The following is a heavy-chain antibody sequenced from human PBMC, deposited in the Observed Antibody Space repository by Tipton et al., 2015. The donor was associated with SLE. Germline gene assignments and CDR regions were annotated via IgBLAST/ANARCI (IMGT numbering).Heavy chain of an antibody. V-gene: IGHV4-34*01. CDR2: INHSGTA. Sequence: TLSLTCAVNGGSFRGYYWNWVRQSPGKGLEWIGQINHSGTASYNPSLQSRVTISVDTSKNQFSLQLSSVTAADTAVYYCAREVEGYSSDWYYYYYYMDVWGKGTTVTVSS. CDR1: GGSFRGYY. CDR3: AREVEGYSSDWYYYYYYMDV. D-gene: IGHD6-19*01. J-gene: IGHJ6*03.